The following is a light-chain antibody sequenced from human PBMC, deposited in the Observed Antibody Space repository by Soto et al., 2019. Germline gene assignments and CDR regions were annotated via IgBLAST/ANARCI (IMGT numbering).Light chain of an antibody. Sequence: DIQMTQSPSTLSASVGDRVTITCRASQSISSWLAWYQQKPGKAPKLLIYKASSLESGVPSRFSGSGSGTQFTHNISSLHADDFATYYYQQYNSYSKFGQGTKLEIK. CDR2: KAS. CDR1: QSISSW. J-gene: IGKJ2*01. V-gene: IGKV1-5*03. CDR3: QQYNSYSK.